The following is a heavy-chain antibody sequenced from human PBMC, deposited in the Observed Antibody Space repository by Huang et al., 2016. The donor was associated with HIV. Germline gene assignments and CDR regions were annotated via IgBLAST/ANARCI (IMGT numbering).Heavy chain of an antibody. D-gene: IGHD3-9*01. CDR1: EDSVSANSVT. CDR3: SRGRDFYSDKTGYSLDY. V-gene: IGHV6-1*01. Sequence: QVQLQQSGPGLLKPSQTLSLTCAIPEDSVSANSVTWNEIRQSPSGGLEWLGRRIYMTKWKKNQAESETSRKRIDTETSKNRFSLHLVSVVPEDTAVYYCSRGRDFYSDKTGYSLDYWGQGSLVTVS. CDR2: RIYMTKWKK. J-gene: IGHJ4*02.